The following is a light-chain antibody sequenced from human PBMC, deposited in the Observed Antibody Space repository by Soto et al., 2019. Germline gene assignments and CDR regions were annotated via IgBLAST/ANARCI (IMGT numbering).Light chain of an antibody. V-gene: IGLV1-44*01. CDR1: SSNIGTSS. J-gene: IGLJ1*01. CDR3: AAWDDSLNGHV. Sequence: QSVLTKPHSASVTPGQRVTISCSGSSSNIGTSSVHWFQQLPGTAPKLLISTTNQRPSGVPERFSGSKSGTSASLAISGLQSEDEADYYCAAWDDSLNGHVFGTGTKVTVL. CDR2: TTN.